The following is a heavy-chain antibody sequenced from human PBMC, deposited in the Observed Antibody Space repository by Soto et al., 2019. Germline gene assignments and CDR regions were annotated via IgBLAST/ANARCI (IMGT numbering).Heavy chain of an antibody. J-gene: IGHJ1*01. V-gene: IGHV4-31*03. Sequence: TSETLSLTCSVSGGSISSGGFYWSWIRQVPGKGLEWIGYVYYTGSTSYNPSLESRVAISVDTSENQFSLNLNSVTAADTAVYYCARDGGGNGYFQHWGQGTLVTVSS. D-gene: IGHD1-1*01. CDR3: ARDGGGNGYFQH. CDR1: GGSISSGGFY. CDR2: VYYTGST.